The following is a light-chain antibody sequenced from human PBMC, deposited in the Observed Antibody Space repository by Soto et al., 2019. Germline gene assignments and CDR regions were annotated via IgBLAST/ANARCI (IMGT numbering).Light chain of an antibody. V-gene: IGKV1-5*01. Sequence: DIQMTQSPSALSASVGDRVTFTCRASQTISSWLAWYQLEPGKAPKLLIYDASTLETGVPSRFSGSGSGTEFTLTISSLQPDDFATYYGQQYNSYPYTFGQGTNLEIK. CDR3: QQYNSYPYT. CDR1: QTISSW. CDR2: DAS. J-gene: IGKJ2*01.